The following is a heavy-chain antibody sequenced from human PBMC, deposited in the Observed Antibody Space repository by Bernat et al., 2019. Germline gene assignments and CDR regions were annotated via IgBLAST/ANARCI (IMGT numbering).Heavy chain of an antibody. D-gene: IGHD3-3*01. CDR2: ISAYNGNT. CDR1: GYTFTSYG. V-gene: IGHV1-18*01. J-gene: IGHJ5*02. CDR3: AGEKTGGRFLVWFHPMNWFDP. Sequence: QVQLVQSGAEVKKPGASVKVSCKASGYTFTSYGISWVRQAPGQGLEWMGWISAYNGNTNYAQKPQGRVTMTTDTSTSTAYMELRSLRSDDTAVYYCAGEKTGGRFLVWFHPMNWFDPWGQGTLVTVSS.